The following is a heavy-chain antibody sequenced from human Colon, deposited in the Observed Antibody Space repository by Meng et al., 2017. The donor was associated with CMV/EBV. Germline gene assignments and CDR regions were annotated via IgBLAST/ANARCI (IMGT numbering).Heavy chain of an antibody. J-gene: IGHJ5*02. V-gene: IGHV3-66*02. Sequence: GESLKISCAASGFTVSGSYMNWVRQAPGKGLEWVSVMYTDGNTYYADSVKGRFTISRDNSKNTLYLQMNSLRAEDTAVYYCSMPVWAEATSGVDPWGRGTLVTVSS. CDR1: GFTVSGSY. CDR3: SMPVWAEATSGVDP. D-gene: IGHD1-26*01. CDR2: MYTDGNT.